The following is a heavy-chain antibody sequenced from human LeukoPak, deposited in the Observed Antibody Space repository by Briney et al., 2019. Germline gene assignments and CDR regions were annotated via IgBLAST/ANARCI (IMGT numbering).Heavy chain of an antibody. CDR1: GSSFTSYW. D-gene: IGHD2-21*02. Sequence: GESLQISCKGSGSSFTSYWIGWVRQLPGKGLEWMGIIYPGDSDTRYSPSFQGQVTISADKSISTAYLQWSSLKASDTAMYYCARHSTAREKRDAFDIWGQGTMVTVSS. CDR3: ARHSTAREKRDAFDI. CDR2: IYPGDSDT. V-gene: IGHV5-51*01. J-gene: IGHJ3*02.